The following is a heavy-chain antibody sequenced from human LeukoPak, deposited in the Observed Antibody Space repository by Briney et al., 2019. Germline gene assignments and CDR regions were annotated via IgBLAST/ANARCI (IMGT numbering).Heavy chain of an antibody. V-gene: IGHV1-2*02. Sequence: ASVKVSCEASGYTFTGYYMHWVRQAPGQGLEWMGWINPNSGGTNYAQKFQGRVTMTRDTSISTAYMELSRLRSDDTAVYYCARTSGLRYFDWLPYFDYWGQGTLVTVSS. CDR3: ARTSGLRYFDWLPYFDY. D-gene: IGHD3-9*01. J-gene: IGHJ4*02. CDR2: INPNSGGT. CDR1: GYTFTGYY.